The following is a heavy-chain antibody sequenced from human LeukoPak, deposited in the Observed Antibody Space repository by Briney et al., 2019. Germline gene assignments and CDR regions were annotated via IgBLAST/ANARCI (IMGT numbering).Heavy chain of an antibody. V-gene: IGHV4-30-2*01. CDR1: GGSISSGGDS. CDR2: IYHSGST. D-gene: IGHD3-9*01. Sequence: SQTLSLTCAVSGGSISSGGDSWSWIRQPPWKGLEWIGYIYHSGSTYYNPSLKSRVTISVDRSKNQFYLKLSSVTAADTAVYYCASSETYYDILTGSNYYYGMDVWGQGTTVTVSS. J-gene: IGHJ6*02. CDR3: ASSETYYDILTGSNYYYGMDV.